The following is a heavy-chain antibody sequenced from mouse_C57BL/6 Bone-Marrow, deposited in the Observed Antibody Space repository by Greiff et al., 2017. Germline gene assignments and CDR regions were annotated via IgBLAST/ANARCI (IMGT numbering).Heavy chain of an antibody. Sequence: VQLQQSGAELARPGASVKLSCKASGYTFTSYGISWVKQRTGQGLDWIGEIYPRSGNTYYNEKFKGKATLTADKSSSTAYMELRSLTSEDSAVDFCATPYYVSSLYAIDYWGQGTSVTVSS. V-gene: IGHV1-81*01. D-gene: IGHD1-1*01. CDR1: GYTFTSYG. CDR3: ATPYYVSSLYAIDY. J-gene: IGHJ4*01. CDR2: IYPRSGNT.